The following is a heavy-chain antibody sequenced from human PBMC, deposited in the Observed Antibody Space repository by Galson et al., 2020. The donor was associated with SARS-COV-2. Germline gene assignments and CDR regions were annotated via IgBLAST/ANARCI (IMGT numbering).Heavy chain of an antibody. Sequence: ASVKVSCKASGYTFTDYYIHWVRQAPGQGLEWMGWLNHKSGGTNYAQKFEGRVTMTRDTYITTAYMELSRLRADDTAVYYCARLRYYDVLTGYIVDVWGQGAMGTVFS. V-gene: IGHV1-2*02. D-gene: IGHD3-9*01. CDR2: LNHKSGGT. J-gene: IGHJ6*02. CDR3: ARLRYYDVLTGYIVDV. CDR1: GYTFTDYY.